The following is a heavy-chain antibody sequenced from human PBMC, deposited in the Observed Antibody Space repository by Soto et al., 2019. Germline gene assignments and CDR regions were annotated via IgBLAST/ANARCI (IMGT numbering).Heavy chain of an antibody. J-gene: IGHJ4*02. Sequence: EVQLAESGGGLVKPGGSLRLSCAASGFTFSSYSMNWVRQAPGKGLEWVSSISSSSSYIYYADSVKGRFTISRDNAKNSLYLQMNSLRAEDTAVYYCARLEMAMTPPDYWGQGTLVTGSS. CDR1: GFTFSSYS. CDR2: ISSSSSYI. V-gene: IGHV3-21*01. D-gene: IGHD2-21*01. CDR3: ARLEMAMTPPDY.